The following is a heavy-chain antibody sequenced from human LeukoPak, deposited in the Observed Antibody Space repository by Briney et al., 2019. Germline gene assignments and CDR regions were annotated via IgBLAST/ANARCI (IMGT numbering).Heavy chain of an antibody. CDR2: SYPGDSDT. V-gene: IGHV5-51*01. D-gene: IGHD3-22*01. Sequence: GEPLQISCQGSGYIFTSYWIGWVRPMPGKGLEWMGISYPGDSDTRYSPSFQGQVTISADKAISTAYLQWSSLKASDTAMYYCARRYYYDSSGYFDYWSQGTLVTVSS. CDR3: ARRYYYDSSGYFDY. CDR1: GYIFTSYW. J-gene: IGHJ4*02.